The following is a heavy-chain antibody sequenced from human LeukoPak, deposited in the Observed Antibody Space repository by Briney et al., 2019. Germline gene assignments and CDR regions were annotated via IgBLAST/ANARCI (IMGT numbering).Heavy chain of an antibody. Sequence: SVKVSCKASGYTFTSYAISWVRQAPGQGLEWMGGIIPIFGTANYAQKFQGRVTITADESTSTAYMELSSLRSEDTAVYYCARGHLSYDILTGYYFQNWFDPWGQGTLVTVSS. CDR1: GYTFTSYA. CDR3: ARGHLSYDILTGYYFQNWFDP. J-gene: IGHJ5*02. D-gene: IGHD3-9*01. V-gene: IGHV1-69*13. CDR2: IIPIFGTA.